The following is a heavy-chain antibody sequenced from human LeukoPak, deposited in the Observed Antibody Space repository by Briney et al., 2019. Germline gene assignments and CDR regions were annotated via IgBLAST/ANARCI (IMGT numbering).Heavy chain of an antibody. CDR2: ISSSSSYV. CDR1: GFTFSSYS. D-gene: IGHD3-10*01. CDR3: ARDRDDYYGSGSYFDH. Sequence: GGSLRLSCAASGFTFSSYSMNWVRQAPGKGLEWVSSISSSSSYVYYADSVKGRFTISRDNAKNSLYLQMNSLRAEDTAVYYCARDRDDYYGSGSYFDHWGQGTLVTVSS. V-gene: IGHV3-21*01. J-gene: IGHJ5*02.